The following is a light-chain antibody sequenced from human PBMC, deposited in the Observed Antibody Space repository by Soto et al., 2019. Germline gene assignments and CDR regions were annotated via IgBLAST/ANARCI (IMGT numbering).Light chain of an antibody. CDR1: SSDFGGYNY. V-gene: IGLV2-14*01. CDR2: EVS. J-gene: IGLJ3*02. Sequence: QSVLTQPASVSGSPGQSITISCTGTSSDFGGYNYLAWYQHHPGKAPKLMIYEVSNRPSGVSNRFSGSKSGNTASLTISGLQAEDEAEYYCSSYTSSNTWVFGGGTKVTVL. CDR3: SSYTSSNTWV.